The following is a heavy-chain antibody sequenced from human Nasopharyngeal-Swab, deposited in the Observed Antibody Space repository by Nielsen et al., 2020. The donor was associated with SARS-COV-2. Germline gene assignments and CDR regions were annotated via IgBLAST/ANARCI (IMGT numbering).Heavy chain of an antibody. D-gene: IGHD3-10*01. Sequence: SVKVSCKASGYTFTSYGISWVRQAPGQGLEWMGGIIPIFGTANYAQKFQGRVTIIADESTSTAYMELSSLRSEDTAVYYCARGGYYGSGSYFHYYYGMDVWGQGTTVTVSS. CDR1: GYTFTSYG. CDR3: ARGGYYGSGSYFHYYYGMDV. J-gene: IGHJ6*02. CDR2: IIPIFGTA. V-gene: IGHV1-69*13.